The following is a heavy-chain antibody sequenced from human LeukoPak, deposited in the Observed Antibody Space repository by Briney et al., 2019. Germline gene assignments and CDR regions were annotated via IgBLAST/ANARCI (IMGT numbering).Heavy chain of an antibody. V-gene: IGHV4-39*01. CDR3: ASRDYSSGLDAFDI. CDR2: IYYSGST. J-gene: IGHJ3*02. Sequence: SETLSLTCTVSGGSISSSSDYWGWIRQPPGKGLEWIGSIYYSGSTYYNPSLKSRVTISVDTSKNQFSLKLSSVTAADTAVYYCASRDYSSGLDAFDIWGQGTMVTVSS. D-gene: IGHD3-22*01. CDR1: GGSISSSSDY.